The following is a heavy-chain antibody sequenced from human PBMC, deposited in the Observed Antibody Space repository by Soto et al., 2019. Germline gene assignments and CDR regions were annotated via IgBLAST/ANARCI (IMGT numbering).Heavy chain of an antibody. Sequence: SVKVPGKASGGIFSSFIISWVRQAPGQGLDGLGGTIPILDTPTYAQNFQGRVTITADKSTNTVYMELSSLRAEDTAVYYCATHGATTMARGAIRHYYCVMDVWGQGTTVTVSS. D-gene: IGHD3-10*01. V-gene: IGHV1-69*06. CDR2: TIPILDTP. CDR3: ATHGATTMARGAIRHYYCVMDV. J-gene: IGHJ6*02. CDR1: GGIFSSFI.